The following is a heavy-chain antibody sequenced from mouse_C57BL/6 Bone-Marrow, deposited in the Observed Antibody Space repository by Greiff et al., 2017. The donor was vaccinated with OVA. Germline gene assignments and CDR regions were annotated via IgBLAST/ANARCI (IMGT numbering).Heavy chain of an antibody. D-gene: IGHD1-1*01. V-gene: IGHV3-6*01. Sequence: EVQLKESGPGLVKPSQSLSLTCSVTGYSITSGYYWNWIRQFPGNKLEWMGYISYDGSNNYNPSLKNRISITRDTSKNQFFLKLNSVTTEDTATYYCAREYGSSYGYFDVWGTGTTVTVSS. J-gene: IGHJ1*03. CDR2: ISYDGSN. CDR1: GYSITSGYY. CDR3: AREYGSSYGYFDV.